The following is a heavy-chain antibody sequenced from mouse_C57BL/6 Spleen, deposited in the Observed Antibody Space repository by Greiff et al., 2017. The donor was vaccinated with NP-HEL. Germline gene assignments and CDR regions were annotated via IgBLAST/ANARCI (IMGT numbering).Heavy chain of an antibody. V-gene: IGHV1-82*01. CDR3: ARKRGYAMDY. Sequence: VKLMESGPELVKPGASVKISCKASGYAFSSSWMNWVKQRPGKGLEWIGRIYPGDGDTNYNGKFKGKATLTADKSSSTAYMQLSSLTSEDSAVYVCARKRGYAMDYWGQGTSVTVSS. CDR1: GYAFSSSW. J-gene: IGHJ4*01. CDR2: IYPGDGDT.